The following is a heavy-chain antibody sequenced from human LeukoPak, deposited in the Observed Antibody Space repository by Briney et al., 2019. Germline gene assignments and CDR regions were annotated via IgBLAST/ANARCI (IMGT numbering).Heavy chain of an antibody. CDR3: ERASGSYWWFDS. J-gene: IGHJ5*01. Sequence: GASVKVSCKASGYTFTGYYLHWVRQAPGQGLEWMGCVNPNSGDTNYAQKFQGSVTMTRDTSISTVYMELSRLSDDTAVYYCERASGSYWWFDSWGQGTLVTVSS. CDR1: GYTFTGYY. V-gene: IGHV1-2*02. D-gene: IGHD1-26*01. CDR2: VNPNSGDT.